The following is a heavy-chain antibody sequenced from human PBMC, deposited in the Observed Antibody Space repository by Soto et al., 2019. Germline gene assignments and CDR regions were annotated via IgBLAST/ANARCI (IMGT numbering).Heavy chain of an antibody. D-gene: IGHD2-21*02. CDR2: INPNSGGT. V-gene: IGHV1-2*02. CDR3: ASSLAYCGGDCYSLYYYYGMDV. CDR1: GYTFTGYY. Sequence: ASVKVSCKASGYTFTGYYMHWVRQAPGQGLEWMGWINPNSGGTNYAQKFQGRVTMTRDTSISTAYMELSRLRSDDTAVYYCASSLAYCGGDCYSLYYYYGMDVWGQGTTVTVSS. J-gene: IGHJ6*02.